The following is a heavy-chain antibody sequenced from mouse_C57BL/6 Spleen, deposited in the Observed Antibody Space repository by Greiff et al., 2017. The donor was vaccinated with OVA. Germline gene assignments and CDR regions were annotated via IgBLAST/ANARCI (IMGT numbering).Heavy chain of an antibody. J-gene: IGHJ2*01. CDR3: ARDYSNAFDD. CDR1: GYTFTDYY. Sequence: EVQLQQSGPELVKPGASVKISCKASGYTFTDYYMNWVKQSHGKSLEWIGDINPNNGGTSYNQKFKGKATLTVDKSSSTAYMELRSLTSEDSAVYYCARDYSNAFDDWGQGTTLTVSS. D-gene: IGHD2-5*01. CDR2: INPNNGGT. V-gene: IGHV1-26*01.